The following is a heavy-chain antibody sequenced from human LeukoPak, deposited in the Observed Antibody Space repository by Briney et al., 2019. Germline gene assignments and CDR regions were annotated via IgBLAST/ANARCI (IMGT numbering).Heavy chain of an antibody. CDR3: ARAINIAVAGRDY. Sequence: ASVKVSCKASGYTFTSYDINWVRQATGQGLEWTGWMNPNSGGTNYAQKFQGRVTMTRDTSISTAYMELSRLRSDDTAVYYCARAINIAVAGRDYWGQGTLVTVSS. CDR1: GYTFTSYD. CDR2: MNPNSGGT. V-gene: IGHV1-2*02. D-gene: IGHD6-19*01. J-gene: IGHJ4*02.